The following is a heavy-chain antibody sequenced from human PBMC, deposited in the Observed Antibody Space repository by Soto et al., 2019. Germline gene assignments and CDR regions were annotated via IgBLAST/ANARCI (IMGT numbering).Heavy chain of an antibody. Sequence: SETLSLTCTVSGDSIISPDYYFICIRQSPGKGLELIGYVYYRGSIYYTPPFESRVSISIDTSKNQFSLRLTSVTAADSAVYFCARVTFTPNWFDSWGQGILVTVSS. J-gene: IGHJ5*01. D-gene: IGHD3-16*01. CDR3: ARVTFTPNWFDS. CDR1: GDSIISPDYY. V-gene: IGHV4-30-4*01. CDR2: VYYRGSI.